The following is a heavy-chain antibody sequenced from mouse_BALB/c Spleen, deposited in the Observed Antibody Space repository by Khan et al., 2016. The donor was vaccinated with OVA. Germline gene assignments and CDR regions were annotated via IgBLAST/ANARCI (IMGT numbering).Heavy chain of an antibody. V-gene: IGHV1S135*01. CDR2: IDPFSGST. D-gene: IGHD2-13*01. CDR3: TRHGDVAWFTY. J-gene: IGHJ3*01. CDR1: GYSFTTYY. Sequence: VQLQQSGPELMKPGASVKISCMASGYSFTTYYIHWVMQSPGKSLEWIGYIDPFSGSTTYNQKFKGKATLTVDKSSSTAYIHLSNLTSEDSAVYYCTRHGDVAWFTYWGQGTLVTVSA.